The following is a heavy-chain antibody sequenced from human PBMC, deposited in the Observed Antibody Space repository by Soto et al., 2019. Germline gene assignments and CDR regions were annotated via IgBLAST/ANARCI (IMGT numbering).Heavy chain of an antibody. V-gene: IGHV4-34*01. D-gene: IGHD4-17*01. CDR1: GGSFSGYY. CDR3: ARGLPYSTYGDYVLKPKSRYFQH. Sequence: QVQLQQWGAGLLKPSETLSLTCAVYGGSFSGYYWSWIRQPPGKGLEWIGEINHSGSTNYNPSLKSRVTISVDTSKNQFSLKLSSVTAADTAVYYCARGLPYSTYGDYVLKPKSRYFQHWGQGTLVTVSS. J-gene: IGHJ1*01. CDR2: INHSGST.